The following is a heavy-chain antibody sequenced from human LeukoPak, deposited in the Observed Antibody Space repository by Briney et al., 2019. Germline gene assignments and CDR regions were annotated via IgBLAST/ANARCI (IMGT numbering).Heavy chain of an antibody. D-gene: IGHD1-26*01. V-gene: IGHV3-30*03. CDR3: VRLSWELGDGGVT. J-gene: IGHJ5*02. CDR1: GFTFSSYG. Sequence: GGSLRLSCAASGFTFSSYGMHWVRQAPGKGLEWVAVISYDGSNKYYADSVKGRFTISRDNVKNTLSLQMNNLRAEDTAVYYCVRLSWELGDGGVTWGQGTLVTVSS. CDR2: ISYDGSNK.